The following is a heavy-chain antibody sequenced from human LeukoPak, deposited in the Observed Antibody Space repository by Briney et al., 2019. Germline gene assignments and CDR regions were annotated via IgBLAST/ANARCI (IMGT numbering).Heavy chain of an antibody. Sequence: NHGESLEISCEGSGYRFTTYWIGWVRQMPGKGLEWMGVIYPGDSDTTYSPSFQGQVTISADKSNNTAYLQWSSLKASDTATYYCARRAYYNYGLDVWGRGTTVTVSS. CDR1: GYRFTTYW. V-gene: IGHV5-51*01. CDR3: ARRAYYNYGLDV. CDR2: IYPGDSDT. J-gene: IGHJ6*02.